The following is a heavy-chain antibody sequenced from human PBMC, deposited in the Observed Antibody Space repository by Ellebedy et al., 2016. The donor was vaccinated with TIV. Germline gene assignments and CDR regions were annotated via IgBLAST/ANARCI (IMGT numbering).Heavy chain of an antibody. D-gene: IGHD3-16*01. Sequence: GESLKISCAASRFSFSSYWMSWVRQAPGKGLEWVANINQDGSEKHYVDSVKGRFTISRDNAKNSLYLQMNSLRGEDTAVYYCATDGSYGDYRSPTHAFVMWGRGTLVTVSS. CDR1: RFSFSSYW. V-gene: IGHV3-7*01. CDR3: ATDGSYGDYRSPTHAFVM. CDR2: INQDGSEK. J-gene: IGHJ3*02.